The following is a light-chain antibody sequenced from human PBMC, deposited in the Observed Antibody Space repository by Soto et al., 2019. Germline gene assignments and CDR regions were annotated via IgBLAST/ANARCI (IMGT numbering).Light chain of an antibody. V-gene: IGKV1-5*03. J-gene: IGKJ1*01. CDR1: QSISSW. Sequence: DIQMTQSPSTLSASVGDRVTITCRASQSISSWLAWYQQKPGKAPNLLIYTASNLQSGVPSRFSGSGSGTEFTLTISSLQPDDFATYYCQQYNSYPLTFGQGTKVEIK. CDR2: TAS. CDR3: QQYNSYPLT.